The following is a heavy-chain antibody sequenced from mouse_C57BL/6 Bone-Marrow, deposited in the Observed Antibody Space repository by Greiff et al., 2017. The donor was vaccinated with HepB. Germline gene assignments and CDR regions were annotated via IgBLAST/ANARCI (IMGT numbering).Heavy chain of an antibody. CDR2: IHPNSGST. CDR3: REYYGSPLYFDV. J-gene: IGHJ1*03. V-gene: IGHV1-64*01. Sequence: VQLQQPGAELVKPGASVKLSCKASGYTFTSYWMHWVKQRPGQGLEWIGMIHPNSGSTNYNEKFKSKATLTVDKSSSTAYMQLSSLTSEDSAVYYCREYYGSPLYFDVWGTGTTVTVSS. CDR1: GYTFTSYW. D-gene: IGHD1-1*01.